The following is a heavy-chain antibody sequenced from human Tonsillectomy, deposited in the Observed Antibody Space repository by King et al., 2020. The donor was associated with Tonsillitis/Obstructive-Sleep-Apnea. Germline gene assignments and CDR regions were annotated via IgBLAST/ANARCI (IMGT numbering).Heavy chain of an antibody. D-gene: IGHD2-8*01. CDR2: INPNRDGT. Sequence: QLVQSGAEVKKPGASVKVSCKASGYTFTGYYMHWVRQAPGQGLEWMGWINPNRDGTNYAQKFQGRATMTRDTSISTAYMELSRLRSDDTAVYYCARLAYCTNGVFYQLYYYYYTMDVWGQGTTVTVSS. CDR3: ARLAYCTNGVFYQLYYYYYTMDV. J-gene: IGHJ6*02. CDR1: GYTFTGYY. V-gene: IGHV1-2*02.